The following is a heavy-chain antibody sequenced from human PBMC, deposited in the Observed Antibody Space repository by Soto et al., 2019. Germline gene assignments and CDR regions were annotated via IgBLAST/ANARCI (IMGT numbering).Heavy chain of an antibody. CDR3: ARAPIPNWNYYGMDV. Sequence: QVQLQESGPGQVKPSQTLSLTCTVSGGSVNSGGYHWSWIRQHPGKGLEWIGDIYYSGSTYYNPSLKNRVTISIDTSTNHFSLHLSALTAADTAVYYCARAPIPNWNYYGMDVWGQGTTVTVSS. V-gene: IGHV4-31*03. CDR2: IYYSGST. J-gene: IGHJ6*02. D-gene: IGHD1-1*01. CDR1: GGSVNSGGYH.